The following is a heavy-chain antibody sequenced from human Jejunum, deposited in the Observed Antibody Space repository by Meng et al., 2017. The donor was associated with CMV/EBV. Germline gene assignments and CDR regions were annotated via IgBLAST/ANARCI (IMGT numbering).Heavy chain of an antibody. CDR3: ARPLIVATAPGDWYFDL. D-gene: IGHD6-13*01. V-gene: IGHV1-2*06. CDR1: TLLGDY. CDR2: INPNSGVT. Sequence: TLLGDYRHWVRQAPGQGLEYMGRINPNSGVTNYAQKFQGRVTMTRDTSISTAYMELSRLTSDDTAVYYCARPLIVATAPGDWYFDLWGRGTLVTVSS. J-gene: IGHJ2*01.